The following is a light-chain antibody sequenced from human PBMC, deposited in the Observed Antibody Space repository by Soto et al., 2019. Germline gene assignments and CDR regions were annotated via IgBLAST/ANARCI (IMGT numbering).Light chain of an antibody. CDR1: SSNIGSHT. Sequence: QSVLTQPPSASGTPGQTIAISCSGGSSNIGSHTVNWYQQLPGTAPRLLIYSNTQRPSGVPDRFSGSKSGTSASLAITGLQAEYEGDYYCAAWDDRLNGVVFGGGTKLTVL. CDR3: AAWDDRLNGVV. V-gene: IGLV1-44*01. CDR2: SNT. J-gene: IGLJ2*01.